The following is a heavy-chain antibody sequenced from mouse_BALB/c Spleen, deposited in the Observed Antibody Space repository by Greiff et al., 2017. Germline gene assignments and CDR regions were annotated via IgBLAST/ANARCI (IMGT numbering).Heavy chain of an antibody. V-gene: IGHV5-4*02. CDR3: ARDGYYDEGFAY. D-gene: IGHD2-4*01. J-gene: IGHJ3*01. Sequence: EVQGVESGGGLVKPGGSLKLSCAASGFTFSDYYMYWVRQTPEKRLEWVATISDGGSYTYYPDSVKGRFTISRDNAKNNLYLQMSSLKSEDTAMYYCARDGYYDEGFAYWGQGTLGTVSA. CDR1: GFTFSDYY. CDR2: ISDGGSYT.